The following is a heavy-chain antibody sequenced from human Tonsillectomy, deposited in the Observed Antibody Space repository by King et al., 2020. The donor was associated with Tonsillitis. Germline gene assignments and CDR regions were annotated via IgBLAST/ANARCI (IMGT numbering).Heavy chain of an antibody. CDR3: ARVTWYAFDY. V-gene: IGHV3-7*03. D-gene: IGHD6-13*01. J-gene: IGHJ4*02. CDR1: GFTFSSYW. CDR2: IKQDGSDK. Sequence: EVQLVESGGGLVQPGGSLRLSCAASGFTFSSYWMSWVRQAPGKGLEWVANIKQDGSDKYYVDSVKGRFTIPRDNAKNSLYLQINSLRAEDTAVYYCARVTWYAFDYWGQGTLVTVSS.